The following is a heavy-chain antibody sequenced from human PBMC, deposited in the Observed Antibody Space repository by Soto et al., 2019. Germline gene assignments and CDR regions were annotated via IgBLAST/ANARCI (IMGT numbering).Heavy chain of an antibody. CDR2: IFHSGSP. CDR3: ARYSSDSCHPAYCFDH. Sequence: SETLSLTCTVSGGSMSRHFWSWIRQRPGKRLEWVGFIFHSGSPSYNPSLKSRVTISVYTSKNPFSLRLTSVTAADTAVYYCARYSSDSCHPAYCFDHWGQGPLVTVSS. CDR1: GGSMSRHF. V-gene: IGHV4-59*11. J-gene: IGHJ5*02. D-gene: IGHD2-2*01.